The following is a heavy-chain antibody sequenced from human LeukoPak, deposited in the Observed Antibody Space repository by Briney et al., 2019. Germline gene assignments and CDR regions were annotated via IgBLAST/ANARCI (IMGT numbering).Heavy chain of an antibody. V-gene: IGHV4-59*01. CDR3: ARVRPVAGTDY. J-gene: IGHJ4*02. CDR2: IYYSGST. CDR1: GGSFRSYY. D-gene: IGHD6-19*01. Sequence: PSETLSLTCAVYGGSFRSYYWSWIRQPPGKGLEWIGYIYYSGSTNYNPSLKSRVTISEDTSKNQFSLKLSSVTAADTAVYYCARVRPVAGTDYWGQGTLVTVSS.